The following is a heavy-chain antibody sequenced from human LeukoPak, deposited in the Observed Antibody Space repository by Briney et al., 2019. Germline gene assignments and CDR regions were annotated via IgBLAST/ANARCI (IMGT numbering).Heavy chain of an antibody. V-gene: IGHV3-48*04. CDR3: ARDSRSYYGSGSSPFDY. J-gene: IGHJ4*02. Sequence: GGSLRLSCGASGFTFSSYSMNWVRQAPGKGLEWVSYISSSSSTIYYADSVKGRFTISRDNAKNSLYLQMNSLRAEDTAVYYCARDSRSYYGSGSSPFDYWGQGTLVTVSS. CDR1: GFTFSSYS. CDR2: ISSSSSTI. D-gene: IGHD3-10*01.